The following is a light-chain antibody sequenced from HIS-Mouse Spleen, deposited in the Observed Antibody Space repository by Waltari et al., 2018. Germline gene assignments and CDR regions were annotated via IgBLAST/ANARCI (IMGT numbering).Light chain of an antibody. CDR2: EVS. CDR1: SSDVGGSNY. CDR3: SSYTSSSGWV. J-gene: IGLJ3*02. Sequence: QSALTQPASVSGSPGQSITISCTGTSSDVGGSNYVSWYQQHPGKAPKLMIYEVSNRPSGVSNRFSGSKSGNTASLTISGLQAEDEADYYCSSYTSSSGWVFGGGTKLTVL. V-gene: IGLV2-14*01.